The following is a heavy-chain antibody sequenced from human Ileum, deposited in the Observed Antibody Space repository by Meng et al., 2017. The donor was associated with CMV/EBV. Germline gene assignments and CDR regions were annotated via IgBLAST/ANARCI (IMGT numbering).Heavy chain of an antibody. J-gene: IGHJ6*02. CDR3: ARGGSSGWYVADYYGMDV. CDR1: GFTFSSYS. CDR2: ISSSSSYI. Sequence: GGSLRLSCAASGFTFSSYSMNWVRQAPGKGLEWVSSISSSSSYIYYADSVKGRFTISRDNAKNSLYLQMNSLRAEDTAVYYCARGGSSGWYVADYYGMDVWGQGTMVTVSS. V-gene: IGHV3-21*01. D-gene: IGHD6-19*01.